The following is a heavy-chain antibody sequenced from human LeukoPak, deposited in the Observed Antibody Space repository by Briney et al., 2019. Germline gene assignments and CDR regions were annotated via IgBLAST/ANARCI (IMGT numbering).Heavy chain of an antibody. J-gene: IGHJ4*02. CDR1: GFTFSSYW. CDR3: ARVAAMAGTVIDS. D-gene: IGHD6-19*01. Sequence: PGGSLRLSCVASGFTFSSYWMSWVRQAPGKGLEWVANIKQDGTEKYYVDSVKGRFTISRDNAKNSLNLQMNSLRAEDTAVYFCARVAAMAGTVIDSWGQGTLVTVSS. CDR2: IKQDGTEK. V-gene: IGHV3-7*01.